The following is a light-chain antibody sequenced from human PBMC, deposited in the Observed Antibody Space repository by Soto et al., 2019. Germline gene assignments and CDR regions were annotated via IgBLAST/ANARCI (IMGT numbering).Light chain of an antibody. J-gene: IGLJ1*01. V-gene: IGLV2-14*01. CDR1: SSDVGGYNY. Sequence: QSVLTQPASVSGSPGQSITISCTGTSSDVGGYNYVSWYQQHPCKAPKLIIYDVSNRPSGVSNRFSGSKSGNTASLTISGLQAEDEDDYYCSSYTSSSTLGVFGTGTKVTVL. CDR3: SSYTSSSTLGV. CDR2: DVS.